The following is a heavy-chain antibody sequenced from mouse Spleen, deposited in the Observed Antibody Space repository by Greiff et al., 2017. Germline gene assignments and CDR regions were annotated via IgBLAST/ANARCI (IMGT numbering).Heavy chain of an antibody. CDR2: ISSGSSTI. D-gene: IGHD3-2*02. V-gene: IGHV5-17*02. CDR1: GFTFSSFG. Sequence: EVQRVESGGGLVQPGGSRKLSCAASGFTFSSFGMHWVRQAPEKGLEWVAYISSGSSTIYYADTVKGRFTISRDNPKNTLFLQMTSLRSEDTAMYYCAREAFFAYWGQGTLVTVSA. CDR3: AREAFFAY. J-gene: IGHJ3*01.